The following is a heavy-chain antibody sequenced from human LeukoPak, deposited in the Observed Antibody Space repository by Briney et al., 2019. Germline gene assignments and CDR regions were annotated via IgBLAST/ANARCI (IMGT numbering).Heavy chain of an antibody. CDR1: GGSISSYY. D-gene: IGHD2-2*02. Sequence: SETLSLTCTVSGGSISSYYWSWIRQPPGKGLEWIGYIYYSGSTNYNPSLKSRVTISVDTSKNQFSLRLTSATAADTAVYYCARRQGYCSATSCYTRRFDSWGQGTLVTVSS. CDR3: ARRQGYCSATSCYTRRFDS. J-gene: IGHJ4*02. V-gene: IGHV4-59*12. CDR2: IYYSGST.